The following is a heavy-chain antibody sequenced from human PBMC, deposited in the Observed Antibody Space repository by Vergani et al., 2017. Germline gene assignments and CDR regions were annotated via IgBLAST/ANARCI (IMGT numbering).Heavy chain of an antibody. J-gene: IGHJ6*03. D-gene: IGHD2-8*01. V-gene: IGHV4-34*01. CDR1: GGSFTSYH. CDR2: IDHTGRP. Sequence: QVQLQQWGGGLLKPSETLSLTCVVNGGSFTSYHWRSIRQSPGEGMKWVGDIDHTGRPDYNPSIKSRLTMSVDKSRNKFSLTLNSVTATDTAIYFCARVNTDTNGHRYYYYYMDVWGQGTAVTVS. CDR3: ARVNTDTNGHRYYYYYMDV.